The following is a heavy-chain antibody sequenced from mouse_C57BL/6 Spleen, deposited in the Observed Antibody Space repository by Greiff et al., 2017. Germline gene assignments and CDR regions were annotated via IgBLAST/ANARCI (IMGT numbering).Heavy chain of an antibody. Sequence: EVKLQESGPELVKPGASVKMSCKASGYTFTDYNMHWVKQSHGKSLEWIGYINPNNGGTSYNQKFKGKATLTVNKSSSTAYMELRSLTSEDSAVYYCAREFITSMDYWGQGTSVTVSS. CDR1: GYTFTDYN. D-gene: IGHD1-1*01. J-gene: IGHJ4*01. CDR2: INPNNGGT. CDR3: AREFITSMDY. V-gene: IGHV1-22*01.